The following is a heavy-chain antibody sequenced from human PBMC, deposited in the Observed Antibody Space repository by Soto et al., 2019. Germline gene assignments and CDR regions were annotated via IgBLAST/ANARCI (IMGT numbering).Heavy chain of an antibody. CDR1: GGNFRSYA. CDR2: IVPIFGVT. V-gene: IGHV1-69*19. CDR3: ERPDERGYSSNHHYYYALDV. Sequence: QVQLVQSGAELKQPGSSVKVSCTASGGNFRSYAISWVRQAPGQGLEWMVGIVPIFGVTNYAQRFQRRVTITADESTNTAYMEMSSLRPDNTAVYYCERPDERGYSSNHHYYYALDVWGQGPTVTATS. D-gene: IGHD3-3*01. J-gene: IGHJ6*02.